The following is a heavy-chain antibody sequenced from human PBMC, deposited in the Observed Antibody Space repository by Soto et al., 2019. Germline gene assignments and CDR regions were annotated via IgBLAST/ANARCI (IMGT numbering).Heavy chain of an antibody. V-gene: IGHV3-21*01. J-gene: IGHJ4*02. CDR1: GFTFSSYS. CDR2: ISSSSSYI. Sequence: EVQLVESGGGLVKPGGSLRLSCAASGFTFSSYSMNWVRQAPGKGLEWVSSISSSSSYIYYADSVKGRFTISRDNAKNSLYLQMNSLRAEDTAVYYCARGYDFWSGYYYYFDYWGQGTLVTVSS. CDR3: ARGYDFWSGYYYYFDY. D-gene: IGHD3-3*01.